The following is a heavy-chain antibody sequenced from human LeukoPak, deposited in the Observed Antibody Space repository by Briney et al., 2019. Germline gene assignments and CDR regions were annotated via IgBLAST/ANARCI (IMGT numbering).Heavy chain of an antibody. J-gene: IGHJ4*02. D-gene: IGHD5-12*01. V-gene: IGHV3-21*06. CDR2: TTSSSSYI. CDR3: ARDSSRLRYFDY. Sequence: GGSLRLSCAASGFTFSSYNMNWVRQAPGKGLEWVSSTTSSSSYIYYADSVKGRFTISRDNAKNSLYLQMNSLRVEDTAVYYCARDSSRLRYFDYWGQGTLVTVSS. CDR1: GFTFSSYN.